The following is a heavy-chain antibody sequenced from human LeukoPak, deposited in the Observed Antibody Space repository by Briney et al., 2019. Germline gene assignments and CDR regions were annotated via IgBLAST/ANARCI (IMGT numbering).Heavy chain of an antibody. J-gene: IGHJ4*02. D-gene: IGHD6-13*01. CDR2: ISGNGGRT. CDR3: AKSGADSSSWFLLPFDY. Sequence: GGSLRLSCAASGFTFSNYAMSWVRQAPGKGLEWVSGISGNGGRTYYADSVQGRFTISRDNSRNTLYLQMNSLRAEDTAVYYCAKSGADSSSWFLLPFDYWGQGTLVTVSS. CDR1: GFTFSNYA. V-gene: IGHV3-23*01.